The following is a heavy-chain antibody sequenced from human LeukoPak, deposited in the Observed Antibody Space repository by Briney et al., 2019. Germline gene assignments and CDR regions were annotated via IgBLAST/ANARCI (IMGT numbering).Heavy chain of an antibody. J-gene: IGHJ5*02. CDR3: ARAWLVGTTGGWFDP. CDR2: INWNGGST. V-gene: IGHV3-20*04. CDR1: GFTYSSYE. Sequence: GGSLRLSCAASGFTYSSYEMNWVRQAPGKGLEWVSGINWNGGSTGYADSVKGRFTISRDNAKNSLYLQMNSLRAEDTALYYCARAWLVGTTGGWFDPWGQGTPVTVSS. D-gene: IGHD1-7*01.